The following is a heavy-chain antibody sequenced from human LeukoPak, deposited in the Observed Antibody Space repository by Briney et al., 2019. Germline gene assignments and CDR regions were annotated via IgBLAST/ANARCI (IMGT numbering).Heavy chain of an antibody. CDR1: GFTFSSYS. CDR3: AKDMIRMFESWGLSDY. Sequence: GGSLRLSCAASGFTFSSYSMNWVRQAPGKGLEWVSSISSSSSYIYYADSVKGRFTVSRDNSKNTLYLQMNSLRAEDTAVYYCAKDMIRMFESWGLSDYWGQGTLITVSS. D-gene: IGHD3-22*01. V-gene: IGHV3-21*01. J-gene: IGHJ4*02. CDR2: ISSSSSYI.